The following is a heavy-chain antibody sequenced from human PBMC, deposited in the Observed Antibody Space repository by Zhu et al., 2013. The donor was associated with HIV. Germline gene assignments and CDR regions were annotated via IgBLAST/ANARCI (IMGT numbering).Heavy chain of an antibody. J-gene: IGHJ3*02. D-gene: IGHD7-27*01. V-gene: IGHV1-2*02. CDR3: ARGEANWGPKVGLDI. CDR2: INPNSGGT. Sequence: QVQLVQSGAEVKKPGASVKVSCKASGYMFAGYYIHWVRQAPGQGLEWMGWINPNSGGTNYAQKFQGRVTTTRDTSISTAYMELIRLRSDDTAVYYCARGEANWGPKVGLDIWGQGTMVTVSS. CDR1: GYMFAGYY.